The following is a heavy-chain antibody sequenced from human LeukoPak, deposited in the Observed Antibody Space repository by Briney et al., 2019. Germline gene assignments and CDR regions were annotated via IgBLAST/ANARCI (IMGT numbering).Heavy chain of an antibody. CDR1: GGSFSGYY. CDR3: ARAAAGPFDY. J-gene: IGHJ4*02. D-gene: IGHD6-13*01. V-gene: IGHV4-34*01. CDR2: INHSGST. Sequence: SETLSLTCAVYGGSFSGYYWSWIRQPPGKGLEWIGEINHSGSTNYNPSLKSRVTISVDTSKNQFSLQLNSVTPEDTAVYYCARAAAGPFDYWGQGTLVTVSS.